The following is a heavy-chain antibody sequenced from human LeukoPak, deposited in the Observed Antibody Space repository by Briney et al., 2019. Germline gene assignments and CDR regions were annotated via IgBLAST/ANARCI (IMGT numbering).Heavy chain of an antibody. V-gene: IGHV3-30*18. CDR2: ISYDGSNK. D-gene: IGHD4-11*01. CDR3: AKVGLTVTTILDYFDY. Sequence: GGSLRLSCAASGFTFSRYGMHWVRQAPGKGLEWVAVISYDGSNKYYADSVKGRFTISRDNSKNTLYLQMNSLRVEDTAVYYCAKVGLTVTTILDYFDYWGQGTLVTVSS. CDR1: GFTFSRYG. J-gene: IGHJ4*02.